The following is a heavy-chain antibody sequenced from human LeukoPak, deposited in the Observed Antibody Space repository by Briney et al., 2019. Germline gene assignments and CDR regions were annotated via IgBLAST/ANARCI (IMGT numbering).Heavy chain of an antibody. V-gene: IGHV4-34*01. D-gene: IGHD6-19*01. CDR1: GGSFSGYY. J-gene: IGHJ4*02. CDR3: ARAYSSGWYYFDH. CDR2: INHSGST. Sequence: SETLSLTCAVYGGSFSGYYWSWIRQPPGKGLEWIGEINHSGSTNYNPSLKSRVTISVDTSKNQFSLKLSSVTAADTAVYYCARAYSSGWYYFDHWGQGTLVTVSS.